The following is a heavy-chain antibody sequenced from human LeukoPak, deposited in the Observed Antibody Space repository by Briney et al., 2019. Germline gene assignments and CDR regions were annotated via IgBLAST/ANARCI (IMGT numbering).Heavy chain of an antibody. CDR3: ARSGRDGTERYYYYGMDV. V-gene: IGHV3-33*01. CDR2: IWYDGSNK. Sequence: GRSLRLSCAASGFTFSSYGMHWVRQAPGKGLEWVAVIWYDGSNKYYADSVKGRFTISRDNSKNTLYLQMNSLRAEDTAVYYCARSGRDGTERYYYYGMDVWGQGTTVTVSS. J-gene: IGHJ6*02. CDR1: GFTFSSYG. D-gene: IGHD2-15*01.